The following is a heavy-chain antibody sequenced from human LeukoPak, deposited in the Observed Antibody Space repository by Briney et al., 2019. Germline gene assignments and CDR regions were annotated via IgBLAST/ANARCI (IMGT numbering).Heavy chain of an antibody. CDR2: IYYSGNT. D-gene: IGHD5-18*01. V-gene: IGHV4-59*08. Sequence: PSETLSLTCTVSGGSISSYYWSWIRQPPGEGLEWIGYIYYSGNTNYNPSLRSRVIISVDTSKNQFSLKLSSVTAADTAVYYCARPYEGYRSHDDAFDIWGQGTMVTVSS. CDR3: ARPYEGYRSHDDAFDI. CDR1: GGSISSYY. J-gene: IGHJ3*02.